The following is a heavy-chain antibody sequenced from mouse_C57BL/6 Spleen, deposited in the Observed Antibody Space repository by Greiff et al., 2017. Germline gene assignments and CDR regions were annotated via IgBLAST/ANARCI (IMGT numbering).Heavy chain of an antibody. V-gene: IGHV1-81*01. Sequence: VKLQESGAELARPGASVKLSCKASGYTFTSYGISWVKQRTGQGLEWIGEIYPRSGNTYYNEKFKGKATLTADKSSSTAYMELRSLTSEDSAVYFCAREREGDDYDRFDVWGTGTTVTVSS. CDR1: GYTFTSYG. CDR3: AREREGDDYDRFDV. D-gene: IGHD2-4*01. J-gene: IGHJ1*03. CDR2: IYPRSGNT.